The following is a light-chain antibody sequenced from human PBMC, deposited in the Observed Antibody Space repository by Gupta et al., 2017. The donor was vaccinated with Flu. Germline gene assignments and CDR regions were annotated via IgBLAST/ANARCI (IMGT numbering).Light chain of an antibody. Sequence: TCGGNNIGSKNVHWYQQRPGQAPVLVIYRDSNRPSGIPERFSGSNSGNTATLTISRAQAGDEADYYCQVWDSSVWVFGGGTKLTVL. J-gene: IGLJ3*02. V-gene: IGLV3-9*01. CDR2: RDS. CDR1: NIGSKN. CDR3: QVWDSSVWV.